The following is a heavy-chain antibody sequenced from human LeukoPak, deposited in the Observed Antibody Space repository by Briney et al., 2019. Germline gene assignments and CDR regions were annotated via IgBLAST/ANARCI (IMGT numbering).Heavy chain of an antibody. CDR2: ITGSGGKT. J-gene: IGHJ4*02. V-gene: IGHV3-23*01. D-gene: IGHD6-19*01. Sequence: GGSLRLSCAASGFTFTNYAMAWVRQAPGKGLEWVSGITGSGGKTLYADSVRGRFTISRDNPKNTLYLQMNSLRAEDTAVYYCAKVYSSGWTGDYWGQGTLVTVSS. CDR3: AKVYSSGWTGDY. CDR1: GFTFTNYA.